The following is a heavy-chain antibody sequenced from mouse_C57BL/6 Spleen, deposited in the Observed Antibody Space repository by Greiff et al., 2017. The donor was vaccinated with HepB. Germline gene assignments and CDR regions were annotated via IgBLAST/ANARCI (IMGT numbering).Heavy chain of an antibody. CDR1: GYTFTSYW. CDR2: IHPNSGST. Sequence: QVQLQQPGAELVKPGASVKLSCKASGYTFTSYWMHWVKQRPGQGLEWIGMIHPNSGSTNYNEKFKSKATLTVDKSSSTAYMQLSSLTSEDSAVYYCARSGPLLRLGYWGQGTTLTVSS. V-gene: IGHV1-64*01. D-gene: IGHD2-4*01. CDR3: ARSGPLLRLGY. J-gene: IGHJ2*01.